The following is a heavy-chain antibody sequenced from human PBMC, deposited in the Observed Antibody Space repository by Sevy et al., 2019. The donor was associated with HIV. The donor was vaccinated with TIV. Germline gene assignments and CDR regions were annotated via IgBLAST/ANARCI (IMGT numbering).Heavy chain of an antibody. CDR2: ISYDARNE. Sequence: GGSLRLSCAASGLTFSSYAMNWVRQGPGKGLEWVAVISYDARNEDYADSVKGRFTISRDNSKNTLYLQMNSLRAEDTAGYYCARFPPERAFDIWGQGTMVTVSS. CDR3: ARFPPERAFDI. V-gene: IGHV3-30*04. J-gene: IGHJ3*02. CDR1: GLTFSSYA.